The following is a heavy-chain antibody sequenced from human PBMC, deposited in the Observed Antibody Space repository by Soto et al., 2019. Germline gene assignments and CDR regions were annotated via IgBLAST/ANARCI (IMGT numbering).Heavy chain of an antibody. CDR3: VRRSPEDAFDI. CDR2: IYEGGNT. J-gene: IGHJ3*02. V-gene: IGHV4-30-2*01. Sequence: QLQLQESGSGLVKPSQTLSLTCAVSGGSIISDGYSWSWIRQPPGKGLQWIGHIYEGGNTYYTPSLESRVAISTDKSTNQFSLRLSSVTAADTAVYYCVRRSPEDAFDIWGQGTMVTVSP. CDR1: GGSIISDGYS.